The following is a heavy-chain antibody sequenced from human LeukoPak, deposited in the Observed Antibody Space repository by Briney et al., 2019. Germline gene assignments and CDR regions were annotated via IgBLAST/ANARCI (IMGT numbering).Heavy chain of an antibody. Sequence: SETLSLTCTVSGGSISSYYWSWIRQPAGKGLEWIGRIYTSGSTTYNPSLKSRVTMSVDTSKNQFSLKLRSVTAADTAVYYCARDIDTVTTIWFDPWGQGTLVTVSS. CDR1: GGSISSYY. D-gene: IGHD4-17*01. J-gene: IGHJ5*02. CDR3: ARDIDTVTTIWFDP. V-gene: IGHV4-4*07. CDR2: IYTSGST.